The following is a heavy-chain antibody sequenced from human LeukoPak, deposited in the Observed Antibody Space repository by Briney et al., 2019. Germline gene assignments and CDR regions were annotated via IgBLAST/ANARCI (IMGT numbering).Heavy chain of an antibody. CDR2: IYYSGST. Sequence: SETLSLTCTVSGGSISSYYWSWLRQPPGKGLEWIGYIYYSGSTNYNASLKSRVTMSVDTSKNQFSLEVRSVTAADTAVYYCARYYEARTLDYWGQGALATVSS. J-gene: IGHJ4*02. CDR3: ARYYEARTLDY. CDR1: GGSISSYY. V-gene: IGHV4-59*01. D-gene: IGHD3-22*01.